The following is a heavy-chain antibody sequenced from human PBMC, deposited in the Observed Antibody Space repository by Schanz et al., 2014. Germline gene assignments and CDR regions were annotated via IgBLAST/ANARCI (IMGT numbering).Heavy chain of an antibody. CDR2: ISAYNGHT. D-gene: IGHD2-2*01. J-gene: IGHJ4*02. V-gene: IGHV1-8*01. Sequence: QVQLVQSGAEVKKPGASVRVSCKASGYSFTTYDVNWVRQATGQGLEWMGWISAYNGHTTYAQKFQGRVTMTRNTSITTAYLELSSLRSGDTAVYYCARGGFFDSTSFDSWGQGTLVTVSS. CDR1: GYSFTTYD. CDR3: ARGGFFDSTSFDS.